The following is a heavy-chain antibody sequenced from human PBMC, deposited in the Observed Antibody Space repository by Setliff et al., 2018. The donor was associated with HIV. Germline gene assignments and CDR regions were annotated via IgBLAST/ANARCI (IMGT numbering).Heavy chain of an antibody. CDR3: AHQELGYCSGGSCPPPHAFDI. CDR2: IYWDDDK. J-gene: IGHJ3*02. D-gene: IGHD2-15*01. V-gene: IGHV2-5*08. CDR1: GFSLATSGMC. Sequence: SGPTLVNPTQTLTLTCTFSGFSLATSGMCVNWIRQPPGKALEWLALIYWDDDKHYSPSLKSRLTITKDTSKNQVVLTMTPMDPVDTATYYCAHQELGYCSGGSCPPPHAFDIWGQGTMVTVSS.